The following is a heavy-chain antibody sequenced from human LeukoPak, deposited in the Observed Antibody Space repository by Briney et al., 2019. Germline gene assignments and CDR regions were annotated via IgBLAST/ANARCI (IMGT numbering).Heavy chain of an antibody. CDR3: ARDLYYFDY. Sequence: PGGSLRLSCAASGFTFSSYSMNWVRQAPGKGLEWVSGINWNGGSTGYADSVKGRFTISRDNAKNSLYLQMNSLRAEDTALYYCARDLYYFDYWGQGTLVTVSS. V-gene: IGHV3-20*04. CDR1: GFTFSSYS. CDR2: INWNGGST. J-gene: IGHJ4*02.